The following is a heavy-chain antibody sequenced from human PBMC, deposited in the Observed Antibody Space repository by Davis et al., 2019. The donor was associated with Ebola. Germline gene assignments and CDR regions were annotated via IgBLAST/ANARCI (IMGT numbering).Heavy chain of an antibody. CDR2: TYFNSKWYN. J-gene: IGHJ6*04. D-gene: IGHD3-10*01. V-gene: IGHV6-1*01. CDR3: ARGWFRGSMDV. CDR1: GDSVFGKSGA. Sequence: PSETLSLTCALSGDSVFGKSGAWNWIRQSPSRGLEWLGRTYFNSKWYNDYAVSVKTRITVNPDTSRNQFSLQLNSVTPEDTGLYYCARGWFRGSMDVWGEGTTVTVSS.